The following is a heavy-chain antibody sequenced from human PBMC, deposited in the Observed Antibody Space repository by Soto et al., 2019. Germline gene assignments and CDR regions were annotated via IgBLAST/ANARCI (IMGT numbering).Heavy chain of an antibody. D-gene: IGHD3-16*01. CDR1: GGSFSGYY. Sequence: SETLSLTCAVYGGSFSGYYWSWIRQPPGKGLEWIGEINHSGSTNYNPSLKSRVTISVDTSKNQFSLKLSSVTAADTAVYYCARWGRTSTYYYYYYMDVWGKGTTVTVSS. J-gene: IGHJ6*03. V-gene: IGHV4-34*01. CDR3: ARWGRTSTYYYYYYMDV. CDR2: INHSGST.